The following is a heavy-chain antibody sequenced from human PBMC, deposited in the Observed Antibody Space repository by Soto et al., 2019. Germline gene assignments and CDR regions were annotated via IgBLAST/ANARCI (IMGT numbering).Heavy chain of an antibody. CDR3: AKDQVTGDVYYYYGLDV. V-gene: IGHV3-30*18. Sequence: ESGGGVVQPGGSLRLSCAASGFTFRNYGMHWVRQAPGKGLEWVAIISYDGSNEYYADSVKGRFTISRDNSKNTLYLQMNSLRTEDTAMYHCAKDQVTGDVYYYYGLDVWGQGTTVTVSS. CDR2: ISYDGSNE. CDR1: GFTFRNYG. D-gene: IGHD3-16*01. J-gene: IGHJ6*02.